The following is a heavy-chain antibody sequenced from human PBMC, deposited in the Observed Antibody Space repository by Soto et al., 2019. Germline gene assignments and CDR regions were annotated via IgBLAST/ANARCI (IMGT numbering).Heavy chain of an antibody. CDR2: INSDGSST. D-gene: IGHD2-2*01. Sequence: EVQLVESGGGLVQPGGSLRLSCAASGFTFSSYWMHWVRQAPGKGLVWVSRINSDGSSTTYADSVKGRFTISRDNAKNTLNLQMNSLRDEDTAVYYCARVETCSSTSCYSVFDYWGQGTLVTVSS. CDR1: GFTFSSYW. CDR3: ARVETCSSTSCYSVFDY. V-gene: IGHV3-74*03. J-gene: IGHJ4*02.